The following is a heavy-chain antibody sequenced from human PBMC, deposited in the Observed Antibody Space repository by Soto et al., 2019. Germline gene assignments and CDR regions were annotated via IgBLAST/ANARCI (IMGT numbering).Heavy chain of an antibody. CDR1: GFTFSDYW. Sequence: GGSLRLSCAASGFTFSDYWMYWVRQAPGKGLVWVSRINSDGSSTNYADSVKGRFTISRDNTKNTMYLQMNSLRAEDTAVFYCARRRRCSGGSCYSTGWFDPWGQGTLVTVSS. V-gene: IGHV3-74*01. J-gene: IGHJ5*02. CDR2: INSDGSST. CDR3: ARRRRCSGGSCYSTGWFDP. D-gene: IGHD2-15*01.